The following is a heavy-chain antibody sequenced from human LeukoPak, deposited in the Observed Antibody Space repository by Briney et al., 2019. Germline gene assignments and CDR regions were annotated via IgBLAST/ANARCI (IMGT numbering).Heavy chain of an antibody. Sequence: SETLSLTCTVSGGSISSYYWSWIRQPPGKGLEWIGYIYYSGSTNYDPSLKSRVTISVDTSKNQFSLKLSSVTAADTAVYYCARELDDAFDIWGQGTMVTVSS. D-gene: IGHD1-1*01. CDR2: IYYSGST. J-gene: IGHJ3*02. CDR3: ARELDDAFDI. CDR1: GGSISSYY. V-gene: IGHV4-59*01.